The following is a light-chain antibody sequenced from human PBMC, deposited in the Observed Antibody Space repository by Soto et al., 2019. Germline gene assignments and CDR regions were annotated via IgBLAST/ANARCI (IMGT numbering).Light chain of an antibody. CDR1: QSVRNS. Sequence: EIVMTQSPAALSGSPGVRAPLSCRASQSVRNSLAWYQQKPGQAPRLLIYGASSRASGIPYRFSGSGSGTAFTLTISRLQPEDFAVYYCQQYGSSGTFGQGTKV. J-gene: IGKJ1*01. V-gene: IGKV3-20*01. CDR3: QQYGSSGT. CDR2: GAS.